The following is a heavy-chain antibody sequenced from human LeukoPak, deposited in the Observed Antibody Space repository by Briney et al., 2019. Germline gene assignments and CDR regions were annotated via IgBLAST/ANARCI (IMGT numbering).Heavy chain of an antibody. D-gene: IGHD5-18*01. J-gene: IGHJ4*02. Sequence: PSETLSLTCTVSGGSISSHYWSWIRQPPGKGLEWIGYIYYSGSTNYNPSLKSRVTISVDTSKNQFSLKLSSVTAADTAVYYCAREIASGYSYGLDYWGQGTLVTVSS. CDR3: AREIASGYSYGLDY. CDR2: IYYSGST. V-gene: IGHV4-59*11. CDR1: GGSISSHY.